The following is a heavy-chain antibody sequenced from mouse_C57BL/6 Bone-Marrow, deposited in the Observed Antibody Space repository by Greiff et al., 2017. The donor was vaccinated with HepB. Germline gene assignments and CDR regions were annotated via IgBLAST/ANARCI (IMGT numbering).Heavy chain of an antibody. D-gene: IGHD2-2*01. CDR3: TTEGYNYAMDY. Sequence: QVQLQQSGAELMKPGASVKLSCKATGYTFTGYWIEWVKQRPGHGLEWIGEILPGSGSTNYNDKFQGKATITADTSSNTAYLQLSSLTSEDTAVYYCTTEGYNYAMDYWGQGTSVTVSS. V-gene: IGHV1-9*01. J-gene: IGHJ4*01. CDR2: ILPGSGST. CDR1: GYTFTGYW.